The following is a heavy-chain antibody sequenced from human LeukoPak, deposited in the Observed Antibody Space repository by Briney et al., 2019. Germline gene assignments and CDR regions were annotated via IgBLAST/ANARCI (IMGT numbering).Heavy chain of an antibody. J-gene: IGHJ5*02. D-gene: IGHD4-23*01. CDR3: AKDSVGPIGGYNWFDP. V-gene: IGHV3-48*03. Sequence: PGGSLRLSCAASGFTFSSYEMNWVRQAPGKGLEWVSYISSSGSTIYYADSVKGRFTISRDNAKNSLYLQMNSLRAEDTAVYYCAKDSVGPIGGYNWFDPWGQGTLVTVSS. CDR2: ISSSGSTI. CDR1: GFTFSSYE.